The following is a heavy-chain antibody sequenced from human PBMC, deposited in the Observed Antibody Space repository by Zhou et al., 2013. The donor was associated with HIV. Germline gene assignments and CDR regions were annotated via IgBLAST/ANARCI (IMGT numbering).Heavy chain of an antibody. CDR2: ISAYNGNT. J-gene: IGHJ3*02. D-gene: IGHD1-1*01. Sequence: QVHLLQSGPEVKKPGASVKVSCRASGYSFDTSDITWVRQAPGQGLEWMGWISAYNGNTNYAQKLQGRVTMTTDTSTTTAYMELRSLRSDDTAVYYCARKAERAAFDIWGQGTMVTVSS. CDR3: ARKAERAAFDI. CDR1: GYSFDTSD. V-gene: IGHV1-18*01.